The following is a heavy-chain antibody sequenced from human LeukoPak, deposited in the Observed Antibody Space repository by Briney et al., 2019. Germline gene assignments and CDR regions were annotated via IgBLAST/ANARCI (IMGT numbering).Heavy chain of an antibody. CDR1: GYIFTTYG. CDR2: ISGYNDDT. Sequence: ASVKVSCKASGYIFTTYGISWVRQAPGQGLEWMGWISGYNDDTNYAQKLQGRVTMTTDTSTSTAYMELRSLTSDDTAVYYCARDRGFSGGSYFDTFDIWGRGTMVTVSS. J-gene: IGHJ3*02. CDR3: ARDRGFSGGSYFDTFDI. D-gene: IGHD1-26*01. V-gene: IGHV1-18*01.